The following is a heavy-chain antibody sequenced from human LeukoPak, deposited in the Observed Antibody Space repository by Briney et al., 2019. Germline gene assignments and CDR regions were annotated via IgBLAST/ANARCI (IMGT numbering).Heavy chain of an antibody. J-gene: IGHJ4*02. CDR1: VGSVSSGRYY. Sequence: SETLSLTCTVSVGSVSSGRYYWSCIRQPPGKGLEWMGYIYYSGSTNYNPSLKSRVNISVDTYKNQFSLKMSSVTAADTAVYYCADAGGGWTVDYWGQGTLVTVSS. CDR3: ADAGGGWTVDY. D-gene: IGHD6-19*01. CDR2: IYYSGST. V-gene: IGHV4-61*01.